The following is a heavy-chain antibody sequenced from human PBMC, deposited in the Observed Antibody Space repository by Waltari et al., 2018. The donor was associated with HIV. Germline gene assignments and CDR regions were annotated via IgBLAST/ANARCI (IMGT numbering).Heavy chain of an antibody. V-gene: IGHV4-34*01. D-gene: IGHD2-15*01. CDR1: GGSFSGYY. J-gene: IGHJ3*02. CDR3: ARGGYCSGGSCYAWGVFYAFDI. Sequence: QVQLQQWGAGLLKPSETLSLTCAVYGGSFSGYYWSWIRQPPGKGLEWIGEINHSGSTKYNPSLKSRVTISVDTSKNQFSLKLSSVTAADTAVYYCARGGYCSGGSCYAWGVFYAFDIWGQGTMVTVSS. CDR2: INHSGST.